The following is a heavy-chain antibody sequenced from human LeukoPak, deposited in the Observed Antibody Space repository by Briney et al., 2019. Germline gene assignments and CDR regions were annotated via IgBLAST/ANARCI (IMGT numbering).Heavy chain of an antibody. Sequence: ASVKVSCKASGYTFTGYYTHWVRQAPGQGLEWMGWINPNSGGTNYAQKFQGRVTMTRDTSISTAYMELSRLRSDDTAVYYCARDLRYCTNGVCFYYYYGMDVWGQGTTVTVSS. CDR1: GYTFTGYY. V-gene: IGHV1-2*02. D-gene: IGHD2-8*01. J-gene: IGHJ6*02. CDR2: INPNSGGT. CDR3: ARDLRYCTNGVCFYYYYGMDV.